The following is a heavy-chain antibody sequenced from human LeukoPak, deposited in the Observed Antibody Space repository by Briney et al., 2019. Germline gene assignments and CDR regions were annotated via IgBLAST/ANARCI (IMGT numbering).Heavy chain of an antibody. CDR1: GGSISSYY. J-gene: IGHJ4*02. D-gene: IGHD4-17*01. CDR3: ARETVTPVLDY. V-gene: IGHV4-59*12. CDR2: IYYSGST. Sequence: PSETLSLTRTVSGGSISSYYWSWIRQPPGKGLEWIGYIYYSGSTNYNPSLKSRVTISADTSKNQFSLKLSSVTAADTAVYYCARETVTPVLDYWGQGTLVTVSS.